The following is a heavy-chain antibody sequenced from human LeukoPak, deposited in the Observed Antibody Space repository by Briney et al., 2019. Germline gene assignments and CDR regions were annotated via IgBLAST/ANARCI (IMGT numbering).Heavy chain of an antibody. CDR1: GGSFSGYY. CDR3: ARAGSYGDYYFDY. J-gene: IGHJ4*02. Sequence: PSETLSLTCAVYGGSFSGYYWSWIRQPPGKGLEWIGYIYYSGSTNYNPSLKSRVTISVDTSKNQFSLKLSSVTAADTAVYYCARAGSYGDYYFDYWGQGTLVTVSS. D-gene: IGHD4-17*01. V-gene: IGHV4-59*01. CDR2: IYYSGST.